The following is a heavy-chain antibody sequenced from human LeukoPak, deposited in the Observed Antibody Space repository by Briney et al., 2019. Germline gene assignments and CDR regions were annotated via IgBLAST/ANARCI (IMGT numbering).Heavy chain of an antibody. D-gene: IGHD2-2*01. CDR3: ARHGSCSRNTCSAVYMDV. Sequence: SETLSLTCAVSGYSISSGYYWGWIRQSPGKGLEWIGNIFDSGSTYYNPSLKSRVTVSLDTSKNQFSLKLSSVTAADTAVYYCARHGSCSRNTCSAVYMDVWGKGTTVTVSS. CDR2: IFDSGST. J-gene: IGHJ6*03. CDR1: GYSISSGYY. V-gene: IGHV4-38-2*01.